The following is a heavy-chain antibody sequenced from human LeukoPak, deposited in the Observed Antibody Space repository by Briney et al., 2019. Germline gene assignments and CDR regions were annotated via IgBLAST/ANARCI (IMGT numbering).Heavy chain of an antibody. CDR2: INPNSGGT. J-gene: IGHJ4*02. V-gene: IGHV1-2*02. D-gene: IGHD3-22*01. Sequence: ASVKVSCKASGYTFTGYYMHWVRQAPGQGLEWMGWINPNSGGTNYAQKFQGRVTMTRDTSISTAYMELSRLRSDDTAVYYCARVPSSGYYYNWVYFDYWGQGTLVTVSS. CDR3: ARVPSSGYYYNWVYFDY. CDR1: GYTFTGYY.